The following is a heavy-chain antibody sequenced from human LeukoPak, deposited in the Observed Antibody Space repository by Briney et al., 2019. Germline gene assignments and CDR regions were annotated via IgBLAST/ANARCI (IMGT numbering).Heavy chain of an antibody. CDR3: ARVPEIGYCSGGSCYRFDI. Sequence: ASVKVSCKGSEYPFSDFDINWVRQAIGQGLEWMGWMNPKSGNTGYAQKFKGRVTLTRDTSTNTAYMDLSSLTSEDTAIYYCARVPEIGYCSGGSCYRFDIWGQGTLVTVSS. CDR2: MNPKSGNT. D-gene: IGHD2-15*01. V-gene: IGHV1-8*02. J-gene: IGHJ3*02. CDR1: EYPFSDFD.